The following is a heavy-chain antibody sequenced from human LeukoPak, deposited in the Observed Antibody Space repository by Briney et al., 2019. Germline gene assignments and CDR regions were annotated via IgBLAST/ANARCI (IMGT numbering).Heavy chain of an antibody. V-gene: IGHV5-51*01. D-gene: IGHD3-22*01. Sequence: GESLKISCKASGYSFRSLTTYWIAWVRQMPGKGLECMGIMYPGDSDTRYSPPFKGQVTISADKSITTAYLQWGSLRASDSAMYYCVRHTHYYDSTTTNRPQPVVYWGQGTLVTVSS. CDR1: GYSFRSLTTYW. CDR2: MYPGDSDT. CDR3: VRHTHYYDSTTTNRPQPVVY. J-gene: IGHJ4*02.